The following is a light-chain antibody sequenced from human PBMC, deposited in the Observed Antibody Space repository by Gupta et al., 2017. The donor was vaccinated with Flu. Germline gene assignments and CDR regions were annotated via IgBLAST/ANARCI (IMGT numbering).Light chain of an antibody. Sequence: DVVTTQSLLFLNVPLGQSASISCTSSQRLLYIDGNTYLHWFQQRPGHSPRRLIHMVSNRDSGVPDRFSGSGSGTDFTLKISRVEAEDVGVYYCMHDVKLPRTFGQGTKVEI. V-gene: IGKV2-30*01. J-gene: IGKJ1*01. CDR2: MVS. CDR3: MHDVKLPRT. CDR1: QRLLYIDGNTY.